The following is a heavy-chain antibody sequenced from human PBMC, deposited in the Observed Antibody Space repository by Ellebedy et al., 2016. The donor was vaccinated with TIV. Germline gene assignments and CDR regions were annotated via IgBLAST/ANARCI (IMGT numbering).Heavy chain of an antibody. Sequence: MLGGSLRLSCTVSGDSINGYYWSWIRQPPGQGLEYIGHFYYIGTTNYNPSLKSRVTISVDTSNNQVSLKLRSLTAADTAVYFCARQGPNDFELDYWGQGILVTVSS. CDR3: ARQGPNDFELDY. V-gene: IGHV4-59*08. CDR1: GDSINGYY. D-gene: IGHD3-3*01. CDR2: FYYIGTT. J-gene: IGHJ4*02.